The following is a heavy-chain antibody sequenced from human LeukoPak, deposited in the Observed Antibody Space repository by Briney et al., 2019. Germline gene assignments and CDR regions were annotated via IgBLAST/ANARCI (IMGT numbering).Heavy chain of an antibody. Sequence: ASVKVSCKVSGYTLTELSMHWVRQAPGKGLEWMGGFDPEDGETIYAQKFQGRVTMTEDTSTDTAYMELSSLRSEDTAVYYCATSGDSSGYYYYYYGMDVWGQGTTVTVSS. J-gene: IGHJ6*02. V-gene: IGHV1-24*01. CDR2: FDPEDGET. CDR1: GYTLTELS. D-gene: IGHD3-22*01. CDR3: ATSGDSSGYYYYYYGMDV.